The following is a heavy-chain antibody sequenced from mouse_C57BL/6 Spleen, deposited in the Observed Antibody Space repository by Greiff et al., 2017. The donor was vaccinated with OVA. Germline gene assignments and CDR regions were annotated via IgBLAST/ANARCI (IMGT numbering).Heavy chain of an antibody. Sequence: EVMLVESGEGLVKPGGSLKLSCAASGFTFSSYAMSWVRQTPEKRLEWVAYISSGGDYIYYAATVTGRFPISRDNARNTLYLQMSSLKSEDTAMYYCKIYDYHWYFDVWGTGTTVTVSS. J-gene: IGHJ1*03. CDR2: ISSGGDYI. V-gene: IGHV5-9-1*02. CDR1: GFTFSSYA. CDR3: KIYDYHWYFDV. D-gene: IGHD2-4*01.